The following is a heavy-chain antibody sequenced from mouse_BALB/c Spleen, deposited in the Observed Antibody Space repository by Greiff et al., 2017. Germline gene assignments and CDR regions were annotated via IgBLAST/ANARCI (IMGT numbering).Heavy chain of an antibody. D-gene: IGHD1-1*01. CDR3: ARDDGGDY. V-gene: IGHV1-4*01. J-gene: IGHJ2*01. CDR1: GYTFPSYT. CDR2: INPSSGYT. Sequence: QVQLKESGAELARPGASVKMSCKASGYTFPSYTMHWVKQRPGQGLEWIGYINPSSGYTNYNQKCKDKATLTADKSSSTAYMQLSSLTSEDSPVYYCARDDGGDYWGQGTTLTVSS.